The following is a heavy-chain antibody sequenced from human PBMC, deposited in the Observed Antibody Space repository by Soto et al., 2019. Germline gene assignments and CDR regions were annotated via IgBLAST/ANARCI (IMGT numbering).Heavy chain of an antibody. V-gene: IGHV3-33*01. J-gene: IGHJ4*02. D-gene: IGHD7-27*01. CDR3: AREENWGGAYYFDS. CDR1: GFSLSSYA. CDR2: LWYDGTNK. Sequence: QVHLVESGGGVVQPGRSLRLSCAASGFSLSSYAMHWVRQAPGKGLEWVAVLWYDGTNKHYADSVRGRFTISRVHSKNTVYLQMNSLRAEDTGVYHCAREENWGGAYYFDSWGQGTLVTVSS.